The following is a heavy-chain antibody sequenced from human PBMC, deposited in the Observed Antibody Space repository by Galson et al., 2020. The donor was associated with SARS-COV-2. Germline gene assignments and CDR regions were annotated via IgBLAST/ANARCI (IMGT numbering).Heavy chain of an antibody. CDR3: ARGPGVAAGGNDY. CDR1: GDSISSGGYH. J-gene: IGHJ4*02. CDR2: IYYSGST. D-gene: IGHD6-13*01. V-gene: IGHV4-31*03. Sequence: SQTLSLTCTVSGDSISSGGYHWSWIRQHPGKGLEWIVNIYYSGSTYYNLSLKSRVTMSVDTSKNQFSLKLSSVTAADTAVYYCARGPGVAAGGNDYWGQGTLVTVSS.